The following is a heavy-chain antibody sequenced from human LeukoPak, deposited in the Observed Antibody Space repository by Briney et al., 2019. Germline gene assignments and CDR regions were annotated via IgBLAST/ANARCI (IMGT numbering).Heavy chain of an antibody. CDR3: ARTYYDFWSGYYPFDH. V-gene: IGHV4-59*11. Sequence: SETLSLTCTVSGGSISSHYWSWIRQPPGKGLEWIGYIYYSGSTNYNPSLKSRVTISVDTSKNQFSLKLSSVTAADTAVYYCARTYYDFWSGYYPFDHWGQGTLVTVSS. D-gene: IGHD3-3*01. J-gene: IGHJ4*02. CDR1: GGSISSHY. CDR2: IYYSGST.